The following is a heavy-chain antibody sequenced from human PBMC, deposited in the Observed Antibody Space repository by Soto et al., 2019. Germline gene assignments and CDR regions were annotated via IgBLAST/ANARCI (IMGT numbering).Heavy chain of an antibody. D-gene: IGHD3-9*01. J-gene: IGHJ4*02. CDR1: GVTFSSYG. CDR3: ASSRYFDWLSYDY. Sequence: GGSLRLSCAASGVTFSSYGMHWVRQAPGKGLEWVAVIWYDGSNKYYADSVKGRFTISRDNSKNTLYLQMNSLRAEDTAVYYCASSRYFDWLSYDYWGQGTLVTVSS. V-gene: IGHV3-33*01. CDR2: IWYDGSNK.